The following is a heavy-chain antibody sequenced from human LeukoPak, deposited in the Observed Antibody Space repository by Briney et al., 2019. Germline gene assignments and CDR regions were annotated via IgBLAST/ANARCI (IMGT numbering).Heavy chain of an antibody. D-gene: IGHD3-10*01. J-gene: IGHJ5*02. V-gene: IGHV3-73*01. CDR3: TRLYGSGIKETGS. CDR2: IRSKANSYAT. CDR1: GFTFSGSA. Sequence: GGSLRLSCAASGFTFSGSAMHWVRQASGKGLEWVGRIRSKANSYATAYAASVKGRFTISRDDSKNTAYLQMNSLKTEDTAVYYCTRLYGSGIKETGSWGQGTLVTVSS.